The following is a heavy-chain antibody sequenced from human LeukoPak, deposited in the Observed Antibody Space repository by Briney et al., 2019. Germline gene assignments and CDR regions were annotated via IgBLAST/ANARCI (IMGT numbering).Heavy chain of an antibody. J-gene: IGHJ4*02. V-gene: IGHV3-23*01. Sequence: GGSLRLSCAASGLAFSSQAMGWVRQAPGKGLEWVSVISDSGSITYYADSVKGRFTISRDNSKNTLFLQMNSLRAEDTAVYYCAKDARRTSGWYFFDYWGQGTLVTVSS. D-gene: IGHD6-19*01. CDR3: AKDARRTSGWYFFDY. CDR2: ISDSGSIT. CDR1: GLAFSSQA.